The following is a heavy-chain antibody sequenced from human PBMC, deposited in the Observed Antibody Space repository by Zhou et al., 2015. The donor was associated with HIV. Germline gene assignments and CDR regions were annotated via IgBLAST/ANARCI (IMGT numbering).Heavy chain of an antibody. Sequence: EVQLVESGGGLVMPGRSLRLSCSASGFTFGDYAMNWFRQAPGKGLEWVGFIRSKPYGGTTEYAAAVKGRFSISRDDSKSIAYLQMNSLQTEDTALYFCTRDSSGSKDFDYWGQGTLVTVSS. J-gene: IGHJ4*02. V-gene: IGHV3-49*05. CDR3: TRDSSGSKDFDY. CDR1: GFTFGDYA. CDR2: IRSKPYGGTT. D-gene: IGHD3-22*01.